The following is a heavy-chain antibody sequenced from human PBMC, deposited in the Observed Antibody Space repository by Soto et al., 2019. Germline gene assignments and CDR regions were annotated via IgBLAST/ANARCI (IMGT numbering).Heavy chain of an antibody. V-gene: IGHV1-18*04. CDR3: ARDRVAGIWGDAFDI. J-gene: IGHJ3*02. CDR1: GYTFTNHG. Sequence: QVQLVQSGAEVKKPGASVKVSCKTSGYTFTNHGINWVRQAPGQGLEWMGWINPYNGNVNYAQKLQGRVTMTTDTSTSTAYMDLWSLTSDDTAVYYCARDRVAGIWGDAFDIWGQGTMVTVSS. CDR2: INPYNGNV. D-gene: IGHD3-16*01.